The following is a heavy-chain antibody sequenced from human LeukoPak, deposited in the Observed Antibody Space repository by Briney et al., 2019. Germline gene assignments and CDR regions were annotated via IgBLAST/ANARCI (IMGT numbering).Heavy chain of an antibody. J-gene: IGHJ4*02. V-gene: IGHV4-59*12. Sequence: KPSETLSLTCSVSGASINTYYWSWVRQPPGKGLEWIGYIYHSGSTYYNPSLKSRVTISVDRSKNQFSLKLSSVTAADTAVYYCARNLGVNTPALWSQGTLVTVSS. CDR2: IYHSGST. D-gene: IGHD1-26*01. CDR3: ARNLGVNTPAL. CDR1: GASINTYY.